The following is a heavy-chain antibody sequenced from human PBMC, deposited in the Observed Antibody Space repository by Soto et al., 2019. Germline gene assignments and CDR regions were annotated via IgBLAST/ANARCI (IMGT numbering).Heavy chain of an antibody. Sequence: PSETLSLTCAVYGGSFSGYYWSWIRQPPGKGLEWIGEINHSGSTNYNPSLKSRVSISVDTSKNQFSLKLSSVTAADTAVYYCARGRRIFGVVIIHNLLASWGQGSLVPVSS. V-gene: IGHV4-34*01. CDR2: INHSGST. D-gene: IGHD3-3*01. J-gene: IGHJ5*01. CDR3: ARGRRIFGVVIIHNLLAS. CDR1: GGSFSGYY.